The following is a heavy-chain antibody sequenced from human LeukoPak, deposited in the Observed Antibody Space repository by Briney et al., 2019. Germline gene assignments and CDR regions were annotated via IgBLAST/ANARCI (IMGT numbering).Heavy chain of an antibody. CDR2: IYHSGST. Sequence: SETLSLTCTVSGGSISSSNWWSWVRQPPGKGLEWIGEIYHSGSTNCNPSLKSRVTISVDTSNNHFSLKLSSVTAADTAVYYCARLDISTTWYAFDYWGQGTLVTVSS. V-gene: IGHV4-4*02. CDR1: GGSISSSNW. J-gene: IGHJ4*02. CDR3: ARLDISTTWYAFDY. D-gene: IGHD5-12*01.